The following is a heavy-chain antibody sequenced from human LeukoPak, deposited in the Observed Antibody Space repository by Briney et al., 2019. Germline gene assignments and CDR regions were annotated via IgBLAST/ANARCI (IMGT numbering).Heavy chain of an antibody. D-gene: IGHD3-22*01. CDR2: VYKSGLF. V-gene: IGHV4-59*01. CDR3: ARGKYYYDDSASINRASRTAFDI. J-gene: IGHJ3*02. Sequence: GSLRLSCAASGFTFSSYWMSWIRQSPGKGPEWLGYVYKSGLFDYNSSLRGRVTMSIDRSKTQFSLRLRSVTAADTAIYYCARGKYYYDDSASINRASRTAFDIWAQGTMVIVSS. CDR1: GFTFSSYW.